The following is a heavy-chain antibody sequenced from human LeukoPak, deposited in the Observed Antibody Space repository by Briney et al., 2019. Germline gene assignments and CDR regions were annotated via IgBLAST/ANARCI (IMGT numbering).Heavy chain of an antibody. CDR3: ARERVGATTTLDY. CDR1: GGTFSSYA. D-gene: IGHD1-26*01. J-gene: IGHJ4*02. Sequence: GASVTVSCKASGGTFSSYAISWVRQAPGQGLEWMGRIIPILGIANYAQKFQGRVTITADKSTSTAYMELSSLRSEDTAVYYCARERVGATTTLDYWGQGTLVTVSS. V-gene: IGHV1-69*04. CDR2: IIPILGIA.